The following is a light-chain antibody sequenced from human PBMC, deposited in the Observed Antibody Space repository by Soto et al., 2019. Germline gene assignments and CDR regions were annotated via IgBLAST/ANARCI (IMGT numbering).Light chain of an antibody. CDR3: MQGTHWPWT. CDR2: EVS. V-gene: IGKV2-30*02. CDR1: QSLIHSDGSTY. Sequence: DVVLTQSPLSLPVTLEQPASISCRSSQSLIHSDGSTYLSWFQQRPGQSPRRLIYEVSDRDSGVPDRFSGSGSGTDFTLKISRVEAEDVGVYYCMQGTHWPWTFGQGTKVEIK. J-gene: IGKJ1*01.